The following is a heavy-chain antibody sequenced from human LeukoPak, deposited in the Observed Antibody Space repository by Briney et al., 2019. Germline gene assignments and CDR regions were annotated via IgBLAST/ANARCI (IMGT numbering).Heavy chain of an antibody. CDR2: IYTSGST. V-gene: IGHV4-4*07. CDR3: ARISSSNWYNERGAFDV. J-gene: IGHJ3*01. D-gene: IGHD6-13*01. CDR1: GGSISSYY. Sequence: SETLSLTCTVSGGSISSYYWSWIRQPAGKGLEWIGRIYTSGSTNYSPSLKSRVTISVDTSKNQFSLKLRSVTAADTAVYYCARISSSNWYNERGAFDVWGQGTMVTVSS.